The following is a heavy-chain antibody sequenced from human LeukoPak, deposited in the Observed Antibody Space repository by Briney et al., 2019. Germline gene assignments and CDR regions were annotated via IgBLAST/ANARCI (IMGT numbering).Heavy chain of an antibody. J-gene: IGHJ4*02. V-gene: IGHV3-30-3*01. CDR2: ISYDGSNK. CDR1: GFTFSSYA. Sequence: GGSLRLSCAASGFTFSSYAMHWVRQAPGKGLEWVAVISYDGSNKYYADSVKGRFTISRDNSKNTLYLQMNSLRAEDTAVYYCARNYAYFDYWGQGTLVTVSS. D-gene: IGHD1-7*01. CDR3: ARNYAYFDY.